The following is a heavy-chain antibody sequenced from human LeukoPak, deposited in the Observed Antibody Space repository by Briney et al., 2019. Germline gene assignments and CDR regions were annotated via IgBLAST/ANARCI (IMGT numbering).Heavy chain of an antibody. V-gene: IGHV1-18*01. CDR2: IGAYNGNT. J-gene: IGHJ4*02. CDR1: GYTFTSYG. CDR3: ARVVRFGELSNRTEIDY. Sequence: ASVKVSCKASGYTFTSYGISWVRQAPGQGLEWMGWIGAYNGNTNYAQKLQGRVTMTTDTPTSTAYMELRSLRSDDTAVYYCARVVRFGELSNRTEIDYWGQGTLVTVSS. D-gene: IGHD3-10*01.